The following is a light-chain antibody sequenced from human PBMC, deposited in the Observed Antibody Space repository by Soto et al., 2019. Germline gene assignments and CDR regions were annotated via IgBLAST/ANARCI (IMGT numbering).Light chain of an antibody. V-gene: IGKV3-11*01. Sequence: EIVLTQSPATLSLSPGERATLSCRASQSVSSYLAWYQQRPGQAPRLLIYDASNRATGIPARFSGSGSGTVFTLTIISLEPEDFAVYYCQQRSNWPPSLTFGGGTKVEIK. CDR3: QQRSNWPPSLT. CDR1: QSVSSY. CDR2: DAS. J-gene: IGKJ4*01.